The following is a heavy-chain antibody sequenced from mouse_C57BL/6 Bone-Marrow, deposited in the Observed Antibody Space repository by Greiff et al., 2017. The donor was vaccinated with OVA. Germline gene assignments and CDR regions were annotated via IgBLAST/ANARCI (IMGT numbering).Heavy chain of an antibody. CDR1: GYTFTSYG. V-gene: IGHV1-81*01. D-gene: IGHD1-1*01. CDR3: ARPNYGSSYGYWYFDV. Sequence: QVQLKQSGAELARPGASVKLSCKASGYTFTSYGISWVKQRTGQGLEWIGEIYPRSGNTYYNEKFKGKATLTADKSSSTAYMELRSLTSEDSAVYFCARPNYGSSYGYWYFDVWGTGTTVTVSS. CDR2: IYPRSGNT. J-gene: IGHJ1*03.